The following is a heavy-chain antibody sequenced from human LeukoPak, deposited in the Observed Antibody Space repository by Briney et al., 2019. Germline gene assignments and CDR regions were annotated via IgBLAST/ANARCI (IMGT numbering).Heavy chain of an antibody. V-gene: IGHV4-59*01. J-gene: IGHJ5*02. D-gene: IGHD3-10*01. CDR2: IYYSGST. CDR3: ARITMVRGVGNWFDP. Sequence: SETLSLTCTVSGVSISSYYWSWIRQPPGKGLEWIGYIYYSGSTNYNPSLKSRVTISVDTSKNQFSLKLSSVTAADTAVYYCARITMVRGVGNWFDPWGQGTLVTVSS. CDR1: GVSISSYY.